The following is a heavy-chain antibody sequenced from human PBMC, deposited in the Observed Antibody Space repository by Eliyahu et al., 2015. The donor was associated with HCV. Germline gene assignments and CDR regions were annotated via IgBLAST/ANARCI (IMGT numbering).Heavy chain of an antibody. CDR2: IHYSGST. Sequence: QVQLQESGPGLVKPSETLSLTCTVSGGSITTSYWSWIRQPPGKGLEWIAYIHYSGSTNYNPSLKSRVTISVDTSKNQFSLNLTSVTAADTAMYYCASGGGGIAVTGTGGWFDPWGQGTLVTVSS. CDR3: ASGGGGIAVTGTGGWFDP. D-gene: IGHD6-19*01. J-gene: IGHJ5*02. CDR1: GGSITTSY. V-gene: IGHV4-59*01.